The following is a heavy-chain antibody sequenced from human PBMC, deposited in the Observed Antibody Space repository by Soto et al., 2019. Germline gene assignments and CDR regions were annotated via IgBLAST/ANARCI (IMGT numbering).Heavy chain of an antibody. CDR1: GFTFSSYS. D-gene: IGHD3-3*02. CDR3: AREECISAGCHFPLDY. V-gene: IGHV3-21*01. Sequence: EVQLVESGGGLVKPGGSLRLSCAASGFTFSSYSMNWVRQAPGKGLEWVSSISSSSSYIYYADSVKGRFTISRDNAKNSLYLQMTSVRAEDTAVYYCAREECISAGCHFPLDYWGQGTLVTVSS. CDR2: ISSSSSYI. J-gene: IGHJ4*02.